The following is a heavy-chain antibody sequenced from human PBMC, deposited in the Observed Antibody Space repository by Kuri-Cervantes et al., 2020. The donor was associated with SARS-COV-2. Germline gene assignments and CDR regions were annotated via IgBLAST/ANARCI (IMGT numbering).Heavy chain of an antibody. CDR3: ASLSGGGAAGGSY. Sequence: LSLTCAASGFTFSSYEMNWVRQAPGKGLEWVSYISSSGSTIYYADSVKGRFTISRDNAKNSLYLQMNSLRAEDTAVYYCASLSGGGAAGGSYWGQGTLVTVSS. J-gene: IGHJ4*02. V-gene: IGHV3-48*03. CDR2: ISSSGSTI. CDR1: GFTFSSYE. D-gene: IGHD3-16*01.